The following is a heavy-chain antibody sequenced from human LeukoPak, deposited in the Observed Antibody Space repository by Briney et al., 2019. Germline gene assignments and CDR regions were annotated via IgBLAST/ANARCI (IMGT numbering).Heavy chain of an antibody. D-gene: IGHD4-11*01. CDR2: INHSGST. CDR1: GGSFSGYY. Sequence: SETLSLTCAVYGGSFSGYYWSWIRQPPGKGLEWIGEINHSGSTNYNPSLKSRVTISVDTSKNQFSLKLSSVTAADTAVYYCARGFYSNYGSGMDVWGQGTTVTVSS. CDR3: ARGFYSNYGSGMDV. J-gene: IGHJ6*02. V-gene: IGHV4-34*01.